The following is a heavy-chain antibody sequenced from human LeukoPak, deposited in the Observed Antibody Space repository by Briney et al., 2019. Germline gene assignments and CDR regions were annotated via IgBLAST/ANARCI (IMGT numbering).Heavy chain of an antibody. Sequence: SETLSLTCTVSGGSISSSSYYWGWIRQPPGKGLEWIGSIYHSGSTYYNPSLKSRVTISVDKSKNQFSLKLSSVTAADTAVYYCARGVPAARSSRVNYYMDVWGKGTTVTVSS. J-gene: IGHJ6*03. CDR1: GGSISSSSYY. CDR3: ARGVPAARSSRVNYYMDV. CDR2: IYHSGST. V-gene: IGHV4-39*07. D-gene: IGHD2-2*01.